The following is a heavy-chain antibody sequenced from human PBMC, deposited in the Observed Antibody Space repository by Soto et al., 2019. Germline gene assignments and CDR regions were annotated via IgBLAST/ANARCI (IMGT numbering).Heavy chain of an antibody. D-gene: IGHD2-15*01. Sequence: EVQLVESGGGLVQPGGSLRLSCAASGFTFSSYWMHWVRQAPGMGLVWVSRISSDGTSTNYADSVKGRFTISRDNAKNTLHLQINSLRAEDTAVYYCARGFAYSTVGFDYWGQGTLVTVSS. J-gene: IGHJ4*02. CDR3: ARGFAYSTVGFDY. V-gene: IGHV3-74*01. CDR2: ISSDGTST. CDR1: GFTFSSYW.